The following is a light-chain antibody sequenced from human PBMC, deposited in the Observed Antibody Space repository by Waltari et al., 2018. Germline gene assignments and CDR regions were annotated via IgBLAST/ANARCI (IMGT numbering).Light chain of an antibody. J-gene: IGKJ2*01. CDR1: QSVSST. V-gene: IGKV3-15*01. Sequence: ETVMTQSPATLAVSPAERATLSGRPSQSVSSTLAWYQHKPGQAPRHLIYGASTRATGIPARFSGSGSGTEFNLTISMLQSEDVAVYYCQQYSKWPMYTFGQGTKLEIK. CDR2: GAS. CDR3: QQYSKWPMYT.